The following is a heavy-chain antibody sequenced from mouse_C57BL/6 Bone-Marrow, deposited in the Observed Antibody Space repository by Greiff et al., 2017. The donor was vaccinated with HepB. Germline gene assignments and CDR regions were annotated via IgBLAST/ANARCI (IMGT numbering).Heavy chain of an antibody. CDR3: TGGGSSYWYFDV. CDR2: IRLKSDNYAT. V-gene: IGHV6-3*01. D-gene: IGHD1-1*01. J-gene: IGHJ1*03. Sequence: EVKLLESGGGLVQPGGSMKLSCVASGFTFSNYWMNWVRQSPEKGLEWVAQIRLKSDNYATHYAESVKGRFTISRDDSKSSVYLQMNNLRAEDTGIYYCTGGGSSYWYFDVWGTGTTVTVSS. CDR1: GFTFSNYW.